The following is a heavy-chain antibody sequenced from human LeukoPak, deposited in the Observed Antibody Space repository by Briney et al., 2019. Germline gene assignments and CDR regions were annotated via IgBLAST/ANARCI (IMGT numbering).Heavy chain of an antibody. CDR3: ARDFFAFGGVIALLDY. V-gene: IGHV3-7*01. D-gene: IGHD3-16*02. CDR1: GFTFSSYW. Sequence: PGGSLRLSCAASGFTFSSYWMSWVRQAPGKGLEWVANIKLEGSEKYYVDSVKGRFTISRDNAKKSLYLQMNSLRDEDTAVYYCARDFFAFGGVIALLDYWGQGTLVTVSS. CDR2: IKLEGSEK. J-gene: IGHJ4*02.